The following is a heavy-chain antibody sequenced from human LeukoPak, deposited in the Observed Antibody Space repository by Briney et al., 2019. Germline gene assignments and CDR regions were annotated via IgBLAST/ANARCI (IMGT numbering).Heavy chain of an antibody. V-gene: IGHV3-74*01. CDR1: GFTFSSYW. CDR2: INSDGSST. J-gene: IGHJ5*02. CDR3: ARDLCSGGSCYSGSTSSNWFDP. Sequence: GGSLRLSCLASGFTFSSYWMHWVRQAPGKGLVWVSRINSDGSSTNYADSVKGRFTISRDNAKNTLYLQVNSLRAEDTAVYYCARDLCSGGSCYSGSTSSNWFDPWGQGTLVTVSS. D-gene: IGHD2-15*01.